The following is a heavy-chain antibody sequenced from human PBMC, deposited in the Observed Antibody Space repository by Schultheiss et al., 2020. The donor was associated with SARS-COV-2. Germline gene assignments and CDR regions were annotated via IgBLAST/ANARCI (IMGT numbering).Heavy chain of an antibody. CDR3: ARAYGGYVYYYYGMDV. CDR1: GVSIGSGGYY. CDR2: IFYTGLT. J-gene: IGHJ6*02. Sequence: SETLSLTCTVSGVSIGSGGYYWSWIRQHPGKGLEWLGYIFYTGLTYYNPSLQSRVTISVDTSKNQFSLKLSSVTAADTAVYYCARAYGGYVYYYYGMDVWGQGTTVTVSS. V-gene: IGHV4-31*03. D-gene: IGHD5-12*01.